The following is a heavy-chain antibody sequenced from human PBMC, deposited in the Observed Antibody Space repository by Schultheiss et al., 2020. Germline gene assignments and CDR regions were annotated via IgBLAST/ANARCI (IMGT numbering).Heavy chain of an antibody. J-gene: IGHJ4*02. D-gene: IGHD6-19*01. CDR1: GFTFSSYG. Sequence: GESLKISCAASGFTFSSYGMHWVRQAPGKGLEWVAVISYDGSNKYYADSVKGRFTISRDNSKNTLYLQMNSLRAEDTAVYYCAKGAGYSSGWYQWDPDYWGQGTLVTVSS. V-gene: IGHV3-30*18. CDR2: ISYDGSNK. CDR3: AKGAGYSSGWYQWDPDY.